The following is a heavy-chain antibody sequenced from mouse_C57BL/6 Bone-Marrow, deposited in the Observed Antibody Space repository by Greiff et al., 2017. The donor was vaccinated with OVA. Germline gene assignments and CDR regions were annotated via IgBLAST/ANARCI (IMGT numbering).Heavy chain of an antibody. CDR3: ARENYGSRGYFDY. Sequence: VQLQQSGAELVRPGASVKLSCKASGYTFTDYYINWVKQRPGQGLEWIARIYPGSGNTYYNEKFKGKATLTAEKSSSTAYMQLSSLTSEDSAVYFCARENYGSRGYFDYWGQGTTLTVSS. V-gene: IGHV1-76*01. CDR1: GYTFTDYY. CDR2: IYPGSGNT. D-gene: IGHD1-1*01. J-gene: IGHJ2*01.